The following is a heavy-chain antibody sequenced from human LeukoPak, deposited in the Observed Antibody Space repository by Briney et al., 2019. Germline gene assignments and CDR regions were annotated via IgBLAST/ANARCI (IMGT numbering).Heavy chain of an antibody. CDR2: IWYDGSNK. D-gene: IGHD3-3*01. CDR1: GFTFSSYG. Sequence: GGSLRLSCAASGFTFSSYGMHWVRQAPSKGLEWVAVIWYDGSNKYYADSVKGRFTISRDNSKNTLYLQMNSLRAEDTAVYYCAKDLKAGASIFGVVIIPPDGYYYYYYGMDVWGQGTTVTVSS. J-gene: IGHJ6*02. V-gene: IGHV3-33*06. CDR3: AKDLKAGASIFGVVIIPPDGYYYYYYGMDV.